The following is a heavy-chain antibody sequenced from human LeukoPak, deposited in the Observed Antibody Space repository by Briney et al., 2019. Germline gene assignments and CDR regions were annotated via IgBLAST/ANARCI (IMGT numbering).Heavy chain of an antibody. CDR3: ARAGYYDFWSGLNWFDH. J-gene: IGHJ5*02. D-gene: IGHD3-3*01. Sequence: SETLSLTCAVYGGSFSGYYWSWIRQPPGKGLEWIGEINHSGSTNYNPSLKSRVTISVDTSKNQFSLKLSSVTAADTAVYYCARAGYYDFWSGLNWFDHWGQGTLVTVSS. V-gene: IGHV4-34*01. CDR1: GGSFSGYY. CDR2: INHSGST.